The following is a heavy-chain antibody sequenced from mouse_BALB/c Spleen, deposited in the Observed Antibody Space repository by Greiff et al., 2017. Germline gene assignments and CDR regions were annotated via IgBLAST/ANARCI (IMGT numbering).Heavy chain of an antibody. V-gene: IGHV1S29*02. CDR1: GYTFTDYN. Sequence: VQLQQSGPELVKPGASVKISCKASGYTFTDYNMHWVKQSHGKSLEWIGYIYPYNGGTGYNQKFKSKATLTVDNSSSTAYMELRSLTSEDSAVYYCARDDYDGYAMDYWGQGTSVTVSS. CDR2: IYPYNGGT. D-gene: IGHD2-4*01. CDR3: ARDDYDGYAMDY. J-gene: IGHJ4*01.